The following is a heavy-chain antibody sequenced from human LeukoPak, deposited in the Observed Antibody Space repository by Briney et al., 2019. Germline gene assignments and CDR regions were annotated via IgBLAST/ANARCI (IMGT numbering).Heavy chain of an antibody. D-gene: IGHD3-22*01. Sequence: GGSLRLSCAASGFTFSSYAMHWVRQAPGKGLEWVAVISYDGSNKYYADSVKGRFTISRDNSKNTLYLQLNSLRAEDTAVYYCARDPAMIAPDYWGQGTLVTVSS. CDR1: GFTFSSYA. CDR3: ARDPAMIAPDY. CDR2: ISYDGSNK. V-gene: IGHV3-30-3*01. J-gene: IGHJ4*02.